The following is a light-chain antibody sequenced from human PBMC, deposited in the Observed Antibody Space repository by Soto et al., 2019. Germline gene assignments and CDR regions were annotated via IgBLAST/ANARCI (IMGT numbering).Light chain of an antibody. CDR3: HQYASSPPT. J-gene: IGKJ1*01. CDR2: GAS. CDR1: QSVGNDF. V-gene: IGKV3-20*01. Sequence: ENGLTQSPGTLSLSPGERATLSCRASQSVGNDFLAWYQHKPGQAPRRLIYGASNRATGIPARFSGSGSGTDFTLTISRLEPEAFAVYCCHQYASSPPTFGNGTKVEIK.